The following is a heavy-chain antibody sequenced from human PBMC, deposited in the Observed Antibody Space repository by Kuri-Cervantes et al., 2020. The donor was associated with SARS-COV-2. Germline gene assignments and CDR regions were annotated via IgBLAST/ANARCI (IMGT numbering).Heavy chain of an antibody. CDR3: ARDRRGTSGYYYYDS. V-gene: IGHV3-7*01. CDR1: GPFFASSSYY. Sequence: GGSLRLSCAVSGPFFASSSYYWGWLRQAPGKGLEWVANIKPEGSEEYYVDSVKGRATMSRDNAKNSLYLQMNSLRAEDTAVYYCARDRRGTSGYYYYDSWGQGTLVTVSS. CDR2: IKPEGSEE. J-gene: IGHJ4*02. D-gene: IGHD5-12*01.